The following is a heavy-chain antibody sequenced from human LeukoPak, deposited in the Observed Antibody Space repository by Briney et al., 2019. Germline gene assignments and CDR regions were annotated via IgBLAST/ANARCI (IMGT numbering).Heavy chain of an antibody. CDR3: VRTNPWDLTYYFDY. CDR2: IFHSGST. CDR1: SGSIFNSNW. J-gene: IGHJ4*02. V-gene: IGHV4-4*02. D-gene: IGHD1-14*01. Sequence: SETLSLTCAVSSGSIFNSNWWSWVRQPPGKRLEWIGYIFHSGSTNYNPSLKSRVTISVDTSKNQFSLRLTSVTAADTAVYYCVRTNPWDLTYYFDYWGQGTLVTVSS.